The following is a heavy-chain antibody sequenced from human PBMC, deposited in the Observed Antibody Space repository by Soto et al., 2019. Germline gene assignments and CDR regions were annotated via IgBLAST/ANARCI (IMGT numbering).Heavy chain of an antibody. CDR1: GFSFSNYE. Sequence: GGSLRLSCAASGFSFSNYEMNWVRQAPGKGLEWVAYISSGGSTVHYADSVRGRFTVSRDNARNSLYLQMNTLRVEDTALCYCARDRAAGGYWGQGTLVTVSS. J-gene: IGHJ4*02. CDR2: ISSGGSTV. V-gene: IGHV3-48*03. CDR3: ARDRAAGGY. D-gene: IGHD6-13*01.